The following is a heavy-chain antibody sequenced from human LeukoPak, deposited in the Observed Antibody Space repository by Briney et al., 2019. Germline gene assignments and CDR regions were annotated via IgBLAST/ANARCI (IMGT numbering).Heavy chain of an antibody. J-gene: IGHJ4*02. CDR2: INPNSGGT. V-gene: IGHV1-2*04. CDR3: ARSIGWYDGYYFDY. CDR1: GYTFTGYY. D-gene: IGHD6-19*01. Sequence: GASVKVSCKASGYTFTGYYMHWVRQAPGQGLEWMGWINPNSGGTNYAQKFQGWVTMTRDTSISTAYMELSRLRSDDTAVYYCARSIGWYDGYYFDYWGQGTLVTVSS.